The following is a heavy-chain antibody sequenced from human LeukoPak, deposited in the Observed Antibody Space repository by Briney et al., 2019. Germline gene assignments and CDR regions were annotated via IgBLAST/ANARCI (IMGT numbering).Heavy chain of an antibody. J-gene: IGHJ4*02. CDR1: GFIFDDYA. CDR3: AKGYRKGRWLPLDY. D-gene: IGHD5-24*01. V-gene: IGHV3-9*01. Sequence: GGSLRLSCAASGFIFDDYAMHWVRQAPGKGLEWVSGISWNSGSIGYADSAKGRFTISRDNAKNSLYLQMNSLRAEDTALYYCAKGYRKGRWLPLDYWGQGTLVTASS. CDR2: ISWNSGSI.